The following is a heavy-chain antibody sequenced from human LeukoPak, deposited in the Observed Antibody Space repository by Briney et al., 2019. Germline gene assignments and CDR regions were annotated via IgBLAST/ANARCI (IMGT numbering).Heavy chain of an antibody. CDR2: IYYSGST. D-gene: IGHD3-3*01. CDR1: GGSISSGDYY. Sequence: SETLSLTCTVSGGSISSGDYYWSWIRQPPGKGLEWIGYIYYSGSTYYNPSLKSRVTISVDTSKNQFSLKLSSVTAADTAVYYCARLRFLEWPKVGPPLAWGQGTLVTVSS. V-gene: IGHV4-30-4*01. J-gene: IGHJ5*02. CDR3: ARLRFLEWPKVGPPLA.